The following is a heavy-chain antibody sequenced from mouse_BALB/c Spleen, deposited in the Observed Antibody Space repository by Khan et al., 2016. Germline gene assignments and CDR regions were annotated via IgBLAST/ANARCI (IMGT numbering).Heavy chain of an antibody. CDR1: GYSFTSYY. CDR2: IDPFNGGT. V-gene: IGHV1S135*01. CDR3: ASSTQFFYAMDY. D-gene: IGHD1-1*01. J-gene: IGHJ4*01. Sequence: VQLQQSGPELMKPGASVKISCKASGYSFTSYYMHWVKQSHGKSLEWIGYIDPFNGGTSYNQKFKGKATLTADKSSSTAYMHLSSLTSEDSAVYYCASSTQFFYAMDYWGQGTSVTVSS.